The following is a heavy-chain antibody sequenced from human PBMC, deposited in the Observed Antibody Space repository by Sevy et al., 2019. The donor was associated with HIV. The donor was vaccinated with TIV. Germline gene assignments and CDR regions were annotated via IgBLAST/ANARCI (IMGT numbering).Heavy chain of an antibody. J-gene: IGHJ6*03. CDR2: IYTSGST. CDR3: ARDLVKGKVAVAERYYYYMDV. V-gene: IGHV4-4*07. D-gene: IGHD6-19*01. Sequence: SETLSLTCTVSGGSISSYYWSWIRQPAGKGLEWIGRIYTSGSTNYNPSLKSRVTMSVDTSKNRFSLKLGSVTAADTAVYYCARDLVKGKVAVAERYYYYMDVWGKGTTVTVSS. CDR1: GGSISSYY.